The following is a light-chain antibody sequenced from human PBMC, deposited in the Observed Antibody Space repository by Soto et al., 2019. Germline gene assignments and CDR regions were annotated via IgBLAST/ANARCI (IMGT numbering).Light chain of an antibody. CDR3: QQYGPSLWT. CDR2: GAS. Sequence: EIVLTQSPGTLSLSPGERATLSCRASQSVSSTYLAWYQQKPGQAPRLLMYGASSRASGVPDRFSASGSGTDFTLTISRLQPEDFAVYYCQQYGPSLWTFGQGTKVEIK. J-gene: IGKJ1*01. V-gene: IGKV3-20*01. CDR1: QSVSSTY.